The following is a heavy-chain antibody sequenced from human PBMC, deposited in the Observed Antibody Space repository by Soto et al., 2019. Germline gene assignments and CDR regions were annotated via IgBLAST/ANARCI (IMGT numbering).Heavy chain of an antibody. D-gene: IGHD3-3*01. V-gene: IGHV1-69*13. Sequence: SVKVSCKASGGTFSSYAISWVRQAPGQGLEWMGGIIPIFGTANYAQKFQGRVTITADESTSTAYMELSSLRSEDTAVYYCARVEKYDFWSGTFDYWGQGTLVTVSS. CDR3: ARVEKYDFWSGTFDY. CDR1: GGTFSSYA. CDR2: IIPIFGTA. J-gene: IGHJ4*02.